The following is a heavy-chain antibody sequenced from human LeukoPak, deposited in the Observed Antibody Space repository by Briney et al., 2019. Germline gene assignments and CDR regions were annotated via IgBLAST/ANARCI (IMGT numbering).Heavy chain of an antibody. Sequence: GGSLRLSCAASGFTFSSYAMHWVRQAPGKGLEWVAVISYDGSNKYYADSVKGRFTISRDNSKNTLYLQMNSLRAEDTAVYYCARDRVVITLNYFDYWGQGNPGHRLL. CDR3: ARDRVVITLNYFDY. D-gene: IGHD3-22*01. J-gene: IGHJ4*02. V-gene: IGHV3-30-3*01. CDR1: GFTFSSYA. CDR2: ISYDGSNK.